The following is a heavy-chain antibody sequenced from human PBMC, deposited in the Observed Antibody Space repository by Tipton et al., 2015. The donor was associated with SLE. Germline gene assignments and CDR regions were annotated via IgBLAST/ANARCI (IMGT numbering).Heavy chain of an antibody. V-gene: IGHV3-7*01. CDR2: IKQDGSEK. CDR3: ARPYYYDSSGYYPPDY. J-gene: IGHJ4*02. CDR1: GFTFSSYW. Sequence: GSLRLSCAASGFTFSSYWMSWVRQAPGKGLEWVANIKQDGSEKYYVDSVKGRFTISRDNAKNSLYLQMNSLRAEDTAVYYCARPYYYDSSGYYPPDYWGQGTLVTVSS. D-gene: IGHD3-22*01.